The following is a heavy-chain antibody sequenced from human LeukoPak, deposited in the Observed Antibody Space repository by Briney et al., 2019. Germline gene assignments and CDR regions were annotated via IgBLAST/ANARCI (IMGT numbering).Heavy chain of an antibody. D-gene: IGHD5-12*01. CDR3: ARGLGGYDFGLDY. Sequence: PGGSLRLSCAASGFTVSSNYMSWVREAPGEGLEWGSDIYSGGSTYYADSVKGRFTISRDNSKNTLYLQMNGLRAEETTVYYCARGLGGYDFGLDYWGQGTLVTVSS. CDR2: IYSGGST. CDR1: GFTVSSNY. J-gene: IGHJ4*02. V-gene: IGHV3-66*02.